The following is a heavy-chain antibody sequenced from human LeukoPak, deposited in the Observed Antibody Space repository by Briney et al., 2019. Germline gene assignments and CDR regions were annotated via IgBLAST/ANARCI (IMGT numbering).Heavy chain of an antibody. CDR1: GGSISSGGYY. J-gene: IGHJ3*02. CDR2: IYHSGST. CDR3: ARGKYQLLYGNDALDI. D-gene: IGHD2-2*01. Sequence: PSQTLSLTCTVSGGSISSGGYYWSWIRQPPGKGLEWIGYIYHSGSTYYNPSLKSRVTISVDRSKNQFSLKLSSVTAADTAVYYCARGKYQLLYGNDALDIWGQGTMVTVSS. V-gene: IGHV4-30-2*01.